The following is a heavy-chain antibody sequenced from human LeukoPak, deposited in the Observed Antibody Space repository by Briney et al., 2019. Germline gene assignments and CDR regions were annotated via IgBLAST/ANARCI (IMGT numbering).Heavy chain of an antibody. CDR3: ASGSYGFDY. V-gene: IGHV4-39*07. D-gene: IGHD1-26*01. CDR2: IYYSGST. Sequence: SETLSLTCTVSGGSFSSSSYYWGWIRQPPGKGLEWIGSIYYSGSTYYNPSLKSRVTISVDTSKNQFSLKLSSVTAADTAVYYCASGSYGFDYWGQGTLVTVSS. J-gene: IGHJ4*02. CDR1: GGSFSSSSYY.